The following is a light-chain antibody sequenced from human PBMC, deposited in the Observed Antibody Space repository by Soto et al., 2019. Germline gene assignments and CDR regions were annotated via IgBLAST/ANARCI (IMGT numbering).Light chain of an antibody. CDR2: RAS. Sequence: EIVLTQSPDTLSLSPGERATLSCRASQSVSSSFLVWYHQKPGQAPRLLIYRASSRATGIPDRFTGSGSGTDFTLTISRLEPEDFAVYYCQQYESSPLTFGGGTKVEIK. J-gene: IGKJ4*01. CDR3: QQYESSPLT. V-gene: IGKV3-20*01. CDR1: QSVSSSF.